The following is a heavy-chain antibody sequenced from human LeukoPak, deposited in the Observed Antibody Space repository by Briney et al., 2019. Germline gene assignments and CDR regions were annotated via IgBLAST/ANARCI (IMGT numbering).Heavy chain of an antibody. J-gene: IGHJ5*02. D-gene: IGHD1-26*01. CDR3: ARRAFRWFDP. V-gene: IGHV4-59*01. CDR1: GGSISSYW. Sequence: SETLSLTCTVSGGSISSYWWSWIRQPPGKGLECIGYIYYSGSTNYNPSLKSRVTISVDTSKNQFSLKLSSVTAADTAVYYCARRAFRWFDPWGQGTLVTVSS. CDR2: IYYSGST.